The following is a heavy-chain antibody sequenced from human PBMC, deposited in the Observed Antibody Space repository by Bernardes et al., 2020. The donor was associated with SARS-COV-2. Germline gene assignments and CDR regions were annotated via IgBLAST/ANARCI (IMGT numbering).Heavy chain of an antibody. J-gene: IGHJ3*02. CDR2: ISGSGGST. V-gene: IGHV3-23*01. Sequence: GGSLRLSCAGSTFSFTTFAMHWVRQAPGKGLEWLSGISGSGGSTYYADSVKGRFTISRDNSKRTLFLQMNSLRVEDTALYYCAKEQHFYDSIGSDAFDIWGQGTMVTVSS. CDR3: AKEQHFYDSIGSDAFDI. CDR1: TFSFTTFA. D-gene: IGHD3-22*01.